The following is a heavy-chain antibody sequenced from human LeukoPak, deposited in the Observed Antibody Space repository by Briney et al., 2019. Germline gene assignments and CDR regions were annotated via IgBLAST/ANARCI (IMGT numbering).Heavy chain of an antibody. CDR1: GGSFSGYY. Sequence: PSETLSLTCAVYGGSFSGYYWSWIRQPPGKGLEWIGAINHSGSTNYNPSLKSRVTISVDTSKNQFSLKLSSVTAADTAVYYCARYPAEGETATILDYWGQGTLVTVSS. CDR2: INHSGST. D-gene: IGHD5-24*01. V-gene: IGHV4-34*01. CDR3: ARYPAEGETATILDY. J-gene: IGHJ4*02.